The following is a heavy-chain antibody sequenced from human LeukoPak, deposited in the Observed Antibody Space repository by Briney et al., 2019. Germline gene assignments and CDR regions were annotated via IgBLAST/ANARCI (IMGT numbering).Heavy chain of an antibody. J-gene: IGHJ4*02. D-gene: IGHD3-10*01. V-gene: IGHV4-39*07. CDR1: GGSISSSSYY. Sequence: SETLSLTCTVSGGSISSSSYYWGWIRQPPGKGLEWIGSIYYSGSTNYNPSLKSRVTISVDTSKNQFSLKLSSVTAADTAVYYCAREQPPIYYYGSGSYYNYWGQGTLVTVSS. CDR2: IYYSGST. CDR3: AREQPPIYYYGSGSYYNY.